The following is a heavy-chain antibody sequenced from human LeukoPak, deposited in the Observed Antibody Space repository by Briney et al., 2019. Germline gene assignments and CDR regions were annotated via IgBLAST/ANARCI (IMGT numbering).Heavy chain of an antibody. D-gene: IGHD4-17*01. CDR1: GGSISSYY. J-gene: IGHJ4*02. Sequence: KPSETLSLTCTVSGGSISSYYWSWIRQPAGKGLEWIGRIYTSGTTHYNPSLKSRVTMSVDTSENQFSLKLSSVTAADTAVYYCARLSTVTTSFDYWGQGTLVTVSS. V-gene: IGHV4-4*07. CDR3: ARLSTVTTSFDY. CDR2: IYTSGTT.